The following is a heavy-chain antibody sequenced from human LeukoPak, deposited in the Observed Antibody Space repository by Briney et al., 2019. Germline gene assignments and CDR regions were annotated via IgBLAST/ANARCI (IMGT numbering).Heavy chain of an antibody. V-gene: IGHV5-51*01. D-gene: IGHD6-13*01. J-gene: IGHJ4*02. CDR3: ARGEAYASSWNGG. CDR1: GYSFTNYW. CDR2: IYPGNSDT. Sequence: GESLKISCKGSGYSFTNYWIAWVRQMPGKGLEYMGIIYPGNSDTRYSPSSQGQVIISADTSINTAYLQWSSLKASDTAMYYCARGEAYASSWNGGWGQGTLVTVSS.